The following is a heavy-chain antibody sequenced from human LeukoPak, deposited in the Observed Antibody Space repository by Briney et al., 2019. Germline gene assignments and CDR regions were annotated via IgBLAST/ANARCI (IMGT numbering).Heavy chain of an antibody. D-gene: IGHD3-16*01. CDR3: ARRGQGGFYFDY. CDR1: GFTFSSYW. CDR2: INGDGRSI. Sequence: GGSLRLSCVASGFTFSSYWMHWVRQAPGKGLVWVSRINGDGRSITYADSVKGRFTISRGNAKNSLYLQMNSLRAEDTAVYYCARRGQGGFYFDYWGQGTLVTVSS. V-gene: IGHV3-74*01. J-gene: IGHJ4*02.